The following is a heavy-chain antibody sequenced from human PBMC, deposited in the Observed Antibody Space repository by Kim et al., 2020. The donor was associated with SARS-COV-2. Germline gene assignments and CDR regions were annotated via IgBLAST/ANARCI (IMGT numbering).Heavy chain of an antibody. V-gene: IGHV3-7*01. CDR3: ARDSSTRTADF. CDR1: GFTFSSYW. J-gene: IGHJ4*01. CDR2: INPDGSGK. D-gene: IGHD1-7*01. Sequence: GGSLRLSCAASGFTFSSYWISWVCQAPGRGLEWVANINPDGSGKYYVDSVKGLFTISRDNAENSLNLQMNSLRAEDTAVYYCARDSSTRTADFWGHGTLV.